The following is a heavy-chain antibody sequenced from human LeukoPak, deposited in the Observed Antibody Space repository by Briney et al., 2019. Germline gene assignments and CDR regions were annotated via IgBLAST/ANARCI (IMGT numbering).Heavy chain of an antibody. V-gene: IGHV3-21*01. CDR2: IWSDSAEI. J-gene: IGHJ4*02. CDR1: GFIFSRYT. Sequence: GGSLRLSCAASGFIFSRYTMNWVRQAPGKGLEWVSSIWSDSAEIHYADSVKGRFTISRDNAKNSLYLQMNSLRAEDTAVYYCARARGSGWSRAPPGYWGQGTLVTVSS. D-gene: IGHD6-19*01. CDR3: ARARGSGWSRAPPGY.